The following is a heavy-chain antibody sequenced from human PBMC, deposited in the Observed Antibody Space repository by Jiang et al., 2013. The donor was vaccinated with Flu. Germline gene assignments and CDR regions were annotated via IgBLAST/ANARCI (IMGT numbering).Heavy chain of an antibody. J-gene: IGHJ3*01. Sequence: VQLLESGGGLVQPGGSLRLSCAASGFTFSSYSMNWVRQAPGKGLEWVSYISSSSTIYYADSVKGRFTISRDNAKNSLYLQMNSLRAEDTAVYYCAVGSGSYYLGNMDVWGQGTMVTVSS. CDR3: AVGSGSYYLGNMDV. CDR2: ISSSSTI. V-gene: IGHV3-48*01. D-gene: IGHD1-26*01. CDR1: GFTFSSYS.